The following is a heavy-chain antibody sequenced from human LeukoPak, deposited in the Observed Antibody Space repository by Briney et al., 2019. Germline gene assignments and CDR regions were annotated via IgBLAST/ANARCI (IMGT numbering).Heavy chain of an antibody. CDR3: ARAPTADISRDAFDI. J-gene: IGHJ3*02. CDR1: GFSFSSYT. D-gene: IGHD2-15*01. Sequence: GGSLRLSCAASGFSFSSYTMNCVRHPPGKGLEWVAYITRSSNYLYYADSLKRRFTISRDNAKNSLYLQMNSLIVEETAVYYCARAPTADISRDAFDIWGQGTMVTVSS. V-gene: IGHV3-21*01. CDR2: ITRSSNYL.